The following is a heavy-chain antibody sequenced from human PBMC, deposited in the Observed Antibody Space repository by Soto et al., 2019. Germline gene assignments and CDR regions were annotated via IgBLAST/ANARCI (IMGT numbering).Heavy chain of an antibody. V-gene: IGHV3-30*01. J-gene: IGHJ4*02. CDR3: ARGDSNSWSDF. Sequence: QVQLVESGGGVVQPGRSLRLSCAASGFTFRSYAMEWVRQAPGKGLEWVAVISYDGANKYYADSVRGRFTISRDNSKNTLTLQMNSLRPEDTAVYYCARGDSNSWSDFWGQGTLVTVSS. D-gene: IGHD6-13*01. CDR1: GFTFRSYA. CDR2: ISYDGANK.